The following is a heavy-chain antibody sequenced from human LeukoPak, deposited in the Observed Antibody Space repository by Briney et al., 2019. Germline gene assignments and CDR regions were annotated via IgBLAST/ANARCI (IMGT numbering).Heavy chain of an antibody. CDR2: ISWNSGSI. CDR1: GFTFDDYA. J-gene: IGHJ6*02. D-gene: IGHD6-19*01. Sequence: GGSLRLSCAASGFTFDDYAMHWVRQAPGKGLEWVSGISWNSGSIGYADSVKGRFTISRDNAKNSLYLQMNSLRAEDTALYYCAKDMSAGYYYGMDVWGQGTTVTVPS. V-gene: IGHV3-9*01. CDR3: AKDMSAGYYYGMDV.